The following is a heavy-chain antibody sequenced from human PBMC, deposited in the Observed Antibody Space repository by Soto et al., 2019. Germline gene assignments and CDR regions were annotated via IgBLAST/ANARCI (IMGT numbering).Heavy chain of an antibody. J-gene: IGHJ4*02. Sequence: QITLKESGPTLVKPTQTLTLTCTFSGFSLSTSGVGVGWIRQSPGKALQWLAHIYWNGDKLYNPSLKTRLTITKDASKNQVVLTLTNMDPVDTATYYCAHRPSGWFLFDYWGQGTLVTVSS. D-gene: IGHD6-19*01. CDR1: GFSLSTSGVG. V-gene: IGHV2-5*01. CDR3: AHRPSGWFLFDY. CDR2: IYWNGDK.